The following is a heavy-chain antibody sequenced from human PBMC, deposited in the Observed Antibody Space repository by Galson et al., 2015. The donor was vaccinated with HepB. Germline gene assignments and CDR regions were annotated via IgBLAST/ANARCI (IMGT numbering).Heavy chain of an antibody. CDR3: AKLTAHGSGARMPFDY. J-gene: IGHJ4*02. CDR2: ISGSGGST. D-gene: IGHD3-10*01. V-gene: IGHV3-23*01. CDR1: GFTFSSYA. Sequence: SLRLSCAASGFTFSSYAMSWVRQAPGKGLEWVSAISGSGGSTYYADSVKGRFTISRDNSKNTLYLQMNSLRAEDTAVYYCAKLTAHGSGARMPFDYWGQGTLVTVSS.